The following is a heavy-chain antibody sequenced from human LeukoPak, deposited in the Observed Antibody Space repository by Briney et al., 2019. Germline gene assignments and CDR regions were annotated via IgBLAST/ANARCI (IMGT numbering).Heavy chain of an antibody. V-gene: IGHV3-23*01. Sequence: GGSLRLSCAASGFTLSSYAMSWVRQAPGNGLEWVSAISGSGGSTYYADSVKGRFTISRDNSKNTLYLQMNSLRAEDTAVYYCAKDPRGYSFFDYWGQGTLVTVSS. CDR1: GFTLSSYA. J-gene: IGHJ4*02. CDR3: AKDPRGYSFFDY. CDR2: ISGSGGST. D-gene: IGHD5-18*01.